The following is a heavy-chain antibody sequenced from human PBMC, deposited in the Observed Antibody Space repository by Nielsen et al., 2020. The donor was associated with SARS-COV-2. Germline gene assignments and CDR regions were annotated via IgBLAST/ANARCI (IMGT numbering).Heavy chain of an antibody. V-gene: IGHV3-11*04. D-gene: IGHD3-16*01. J-gene: IGHJ3*01. CDR1: GFTFSDYD. Sequence: GESLKISCEGSGFTFSDYDMTWIRQAPGKGLEWVSYITNTGSTINYADSVKGRFTISRDNARNSLNLQMNNLRVEDTAVYFCAREHDLLGEDHTAFDLWGQGTMVTVSS. CDR2: ITNTGSTI. CDR3: AREHDLLGEDHTAFDL.